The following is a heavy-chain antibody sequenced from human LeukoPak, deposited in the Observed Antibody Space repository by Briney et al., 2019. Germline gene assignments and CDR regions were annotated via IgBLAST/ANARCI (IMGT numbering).Heavy chain of an antibody. Sequence: PSETLSLTCTVSGGSISSGSYYWSWIRQPAGKGLEWIGRIYTSGSTNYNPSLKSRVTISVDTSKNQFSLKLSSVTAADTAVYYCARAPYCSGGSCYLDHWGQGTLVTVSS. D-gene: IGHD2-15*01. CDR1: GGSISSGSYY. V-gene: IGHV4-61*02. CDR2: IYTSGST. J-gene: IGHJ4*02. CDR3: ARAPYCSGGSCYLDH.